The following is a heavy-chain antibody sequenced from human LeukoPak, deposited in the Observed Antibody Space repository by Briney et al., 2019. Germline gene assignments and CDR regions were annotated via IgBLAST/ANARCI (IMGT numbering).Heavy chain of an antibody. CDR3: ARYSYYDLWSGTHGMDV. CDR1: GYTFTSYD. CDR2: MNPNSGNT. J-gene: IGHJ6*02. D-gene: IGHD3-3*01. V-gene: IGHV1-8*01. Sequence: ASVKVSCKASGYTFTSYDINWVRQATGQGLEWMGWMNPNSGNTGYAQKFQGRVTMTRNTSISTAYMELSSLRSEDTAVYYCARYSYYDLWSGTHGMDVWGQGTTVTVSS.